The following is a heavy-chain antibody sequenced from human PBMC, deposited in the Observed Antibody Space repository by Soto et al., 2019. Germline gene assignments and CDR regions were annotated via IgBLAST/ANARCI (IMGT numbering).Heavy chain of an antibody. V-gene: IGHV1-69*15. CDR2: IIPIFGTA. CDR3: ARESRYCSGGSCYFLPGIDY. Sequence: QVQLVQSGAEVKKPGSSVKVSCKASGGTFSSYAISWVRQAPGQELGWMGRIIPIFGTANYAQKFPGRVTITADEYMSTAYMELGSLRSEVTAVYYCARESRYCSGGSCYFLPGIDYWGQGTLVTVSS. D-gene: IGHD2-15*01. J-gene: IGHJ4*02. CDR1: GGTFSSYA.